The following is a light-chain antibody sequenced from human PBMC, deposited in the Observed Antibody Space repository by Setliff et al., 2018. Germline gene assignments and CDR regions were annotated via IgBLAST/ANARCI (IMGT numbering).Light chain of an antibody. CDR2: EVS. CDR3: SSYTSSSTPVV. V-gene: IGLV2-14*01. J-gene: IGLJ2*01. Sequence: QSALTQPASVSGSPGQSITISCTGTSSDVGGYNYVSWYQHHPGKAPKLMIYEVSNRPSGASNRFSGSKSGNTASLTISGLQAEDEADYYCSSYTSSSTPVVFGGGTKGTVL. CDR1: SSDVGGYNY.